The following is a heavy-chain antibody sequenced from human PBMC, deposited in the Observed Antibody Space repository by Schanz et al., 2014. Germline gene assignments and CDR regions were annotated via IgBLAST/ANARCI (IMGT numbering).Heavy chain of an antibody. Sequence: QVQLVDSGGGLVKPGGSLRLSCTASGFPFSDYFMAWIRQPPGRGLEWVSYIGNGGVTIYYADSVKGRFTISRDNAKNSLFLQMNSLRAEDTAVYYCLAPDYGMDVWGQGTLVTVSS. CDR2: IGNGGVTI. J-gene: IGHJ6*02. V-gene: IGHV3-11*04. CDR1: GFPFSDYF. CDR3: LAPDYGMDV.